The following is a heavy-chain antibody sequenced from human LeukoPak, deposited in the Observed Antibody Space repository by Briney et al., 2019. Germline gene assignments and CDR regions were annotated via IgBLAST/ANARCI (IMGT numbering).Heavy chain of an antibody. CDR1: GYTVTDLS. CDR3: VTGIYDAISGYFPVRFDY. J-gene: IGHJ4*02. D-gene: IGHD3-22*01. V-gene: IGHV1-24*01. Sequence: ASVKVSCKVSGYTVTDLSMHWVRRTPGKGLEWMGGFDPEDGETINEQKFQGRLTMTEDMSTDTAYMVLGSLRSEDTAVFYCVTGIYDAISGYFPVRFDYWGQGTLVTVSS. CDR2: FDPEDGET.